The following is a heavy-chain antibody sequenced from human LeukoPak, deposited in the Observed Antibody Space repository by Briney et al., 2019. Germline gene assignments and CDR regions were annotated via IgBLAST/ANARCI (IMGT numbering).Heavy chain of an antibody. D-gene: IGHD2-15*01. CDR2: IYNDGTT. CDR1: GFTVSSNY. CDR3: AREICGGSCNPPSYMDV. Sequence: GESLKISCAASGFTVSSNYMSWVRQAPGKGLQWVSVIYNDGTTYYADSVKGRFTISRDNSKNMLYLQMNSLRAEDTAVYYCAREICGGSCNPPSYMDVWGNGTTVTVSS. J-gene: IGHJ6*03. V-gene: IGHV3-53*01.